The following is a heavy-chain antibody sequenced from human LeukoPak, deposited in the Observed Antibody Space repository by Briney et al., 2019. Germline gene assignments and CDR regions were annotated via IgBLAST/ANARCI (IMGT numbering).Heavy chain of an antibody. CDR2: IYHSGST. V-gene: IGHV4-38-2*02. J-gene: IGHJ4*02. D-gene: IGHD2-2*02. Sequence: PSETLSLTCTVSGYSISSGYYWGWIRQPPGKGREWIGSIYHSGSTYYNPSLKSRVTISVDTSKNQFSLKLSSVTAADTAVYYCARVVPAAILAYWGQGTLVTVSS. CDR1: GYSISSGYY. CDR3: ARVVPAAILAY.